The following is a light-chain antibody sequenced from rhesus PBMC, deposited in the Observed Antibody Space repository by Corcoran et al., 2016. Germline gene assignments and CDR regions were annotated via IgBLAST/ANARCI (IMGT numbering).Light chain of an antibody. CDR2: GAS. J-gene: IGKJ1*01. Sequence: EVVMAQSPATLALSPGERATLSGRASLILSNNLAWYQQRPGQAPRLIRHGASNRATGVPDRFSGHGSWTDFTRTISSLEPEDVGVFFCLQTSNWPRTFGQWTKVEI. V-gene: IGKV3-24*04. CDR1: LILSNN. CDR3: LQTSNWPRT.